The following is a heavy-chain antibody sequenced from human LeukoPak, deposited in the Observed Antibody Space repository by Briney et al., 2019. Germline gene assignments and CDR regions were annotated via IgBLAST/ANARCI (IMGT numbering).Heavy chain of an antibody. Sequence: GASVKVSCKASGYTFNNYGISWVRQALGQGLERMGWISTYNGNTDYAQKLRDRVTMTTDTSTTTAYMELRSLRYDDTAVYYCARDGGKLLWSYFDLWGRGTLVTVSS. D-gene: IGHD3-10*01. J-gene: IGHJ2*01. CDR1: GYTFNNYG. CDR2: ISTYNGNT. CDR3: ARDGGKLLWSYFDL. V-gene: IGHV1-18*01.